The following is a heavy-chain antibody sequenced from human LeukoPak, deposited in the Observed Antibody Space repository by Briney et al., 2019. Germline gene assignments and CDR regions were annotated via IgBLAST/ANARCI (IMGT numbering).Heavy chain of an antibody. CDR2: AYSGVNA. V-gene: IGHV4-4*07. CDR1: GDSMHSYY. CDR3: AREKSGTLTRAYYYIDV. D-gene: IGHD1-26*01. Sequence: KTSETLSLTCTVSGDSMHSYYWSWIRQSPEKGLEWIGRAYSGVNAYYNPSLQSRVTISVDKSNNQFSLDLASVTAADTALYCAREKSGTLTRAYYYIDVWGRGITVTVFS. J-gene: IGHJ6*03.